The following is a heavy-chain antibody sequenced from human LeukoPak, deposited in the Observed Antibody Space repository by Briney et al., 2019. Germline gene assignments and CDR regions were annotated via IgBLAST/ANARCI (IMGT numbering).Heavy chain of an antibody. D-gene: IGHD3-10*01. J-gene: IGHJ3*02. CDR1: GYSFTSSG. V-gene: IGHV1-18*01. CDR3: ARIYFGSGKFAFDI. Sequence: ASVQVSCKASGYSFTSSGFTWVRQAPGQGLEWMGWTSASTGNTNYSQKLQGRVTMTTVTSTTTGYIELRSLISDDTAVYYCARIYFGSGKFAFDIWGQGTMVTVSS. CDR2: TSASTGNT.